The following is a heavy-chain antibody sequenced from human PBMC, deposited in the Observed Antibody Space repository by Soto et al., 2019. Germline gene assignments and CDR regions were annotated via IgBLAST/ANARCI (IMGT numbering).Heavy chain of an antibody. V-gene: IGHV3-13*01. Sequence: EAQLVESGGDLVQPGGFMRLSCAASGFMFSSYDMHWVRQGRGKGLEWVAAIGTAGDTYYLGSVKGRFTISRENDEKILNLRISDIRGEYKAFYYCLRGGPESCGISADDAFDIWGQGTVVTVSS. J-gene: IGHJ3*02. CDR3: LRGGPESCGISADDAFDI. CDR2: IGTAGDT. CDR1: GFMFSSYD. D-gene: IGHD1-20*01.